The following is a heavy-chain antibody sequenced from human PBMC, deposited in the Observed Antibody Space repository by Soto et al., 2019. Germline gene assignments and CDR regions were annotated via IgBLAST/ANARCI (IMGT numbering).Heavy chain of an antibody. J-gene: IGHJ6*02. CDR2: IYYSGST. Sequence: SETLSLPFTVSAGSLSRGDYYWSWFRQTPGKGLEWPGYIYYSGSTYYNPSLKSRVTISVDTSTNQFSLKLSSVTAADTAVYYCARGAQVHCSGGSCYEYYGMDVWGQGTTVTVAS. CDR1: AGSLSRGDYY. V-gene: IGHV4-30-4*01. CDR3: ARGAQVHCSGGSCYEYYGMDV. D-gene: IGHD2-15*01.